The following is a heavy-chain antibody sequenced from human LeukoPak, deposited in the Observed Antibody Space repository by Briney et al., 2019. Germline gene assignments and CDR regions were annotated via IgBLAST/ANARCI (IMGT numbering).Heavy chain of an antibody. J-gene: IGHJ3*02. V-gene: IGHV3-20*01. CDR1: GFTFDDYG. Sequence: GGSLRLSCAASGFTFDDYGMSWVRQAPGKGLEWVSTINWIGGSTGYADSVKGRFTISRDNAKNSLYLQMNSPRAEDTALYHCAGDGGLVRGDAFDIWGQGTMVTVSS. CDR3: AGDGGLVRGDAFDI. CDR2: INWIGGST.